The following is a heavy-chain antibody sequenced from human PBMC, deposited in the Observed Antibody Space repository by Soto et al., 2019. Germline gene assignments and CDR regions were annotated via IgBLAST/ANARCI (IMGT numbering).Heavy chain of an antibody. CDR1: GFTFRNYW. CDR3: ASNYAYAEGYYFYGIDV. D-gene: IGHD3-16*01. Sequence: GGSLRLSCAASGFTFRNYWMHWVRQAPGKGLVWVSRVNSEGDTTYYADSVKGRFTICRDNAKNRLHLQMNSLGAEDTAVYYCASNYAYAEGYYFYGIDVWGQGTTVTVSS. CDR2: VNSEGDTT. V-gene: IGHV3-74*01. J-gene: IGHJ6*02.